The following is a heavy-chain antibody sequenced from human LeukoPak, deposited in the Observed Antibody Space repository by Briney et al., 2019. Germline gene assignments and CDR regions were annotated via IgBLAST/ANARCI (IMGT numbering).Heavy chain of an antibody. Sequence: GGSLRLSCAASGFTFSDYYMSWIRQAPGKGLEWVSYISSSSSYTNYADSVKGRFTISRDNAKNSLYLQMNSLRAEDTAVYYCASARYCGGSFCAFDIWGQGTMVTVSS. CDR3: ASARYCGGSFCAFDI. V-gene: IGHV3-11*06. CDR2: ISSSSSYT. J-gene: IGHJ3*02. D-gene: IGHD2-21*01. CDR1: GFTFSDYY.